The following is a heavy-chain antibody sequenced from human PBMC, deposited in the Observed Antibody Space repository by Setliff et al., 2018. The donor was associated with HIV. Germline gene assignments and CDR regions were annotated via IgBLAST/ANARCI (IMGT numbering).Heavy chain of an antibody. CDR1: GFTFSSYD. D-gene: IGHD3-10*01. CDR2: ISYDGSNK. V-gene: IGHV3-30*12. CDR3: VTDRGIRGQQSFI. Sequence: PGGSLRLSCVASGFTFSSYDMHWVRQAPGKGLERVAVISYDGSNKYYADSVKGRFTISRDNAKNSLYLQMNSLRAEDTAVYYCVTDRGIRGQQSFIWGHGTLVTVSS. J-gene: IGHJ4*01.